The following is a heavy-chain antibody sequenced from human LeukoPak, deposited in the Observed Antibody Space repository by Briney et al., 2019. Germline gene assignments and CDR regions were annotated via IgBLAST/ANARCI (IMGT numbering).Heavy chain of an antibody. CDR1: GGSLSGYY. J-gene: IGHJ4*02. Sequence: SETLSLTCAVFGGSLSGYYWSWIRQPPGKGLEWIAEINRSGSPNYNPSLKSRVTISVDTSKNQFSLKLSSVTAADTAVYYCARRAGAYSHPYDYWGQGTLVTVSS. CDR3: ARRAGAYSHPYDY. V-gene: IGHV4-34*01. D-gene: IGHD4/OR15-4a*01. CDR2: INRSGSP.